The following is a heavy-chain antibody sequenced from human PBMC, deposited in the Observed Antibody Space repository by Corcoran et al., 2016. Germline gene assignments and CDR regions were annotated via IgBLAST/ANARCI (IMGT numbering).Heavy chain of an antibody. J-gene: IGHJ6*02. D-gene: IGHD4-17*01. CDR3: TTEAVNHAYGDYRYYYLGMDV. Sequence: EVQLVESGGGLVKPGGSLRLSCAASGFTFSNAWMSWVRQAPGKGLEWVGRIKSKTDGGTTDYAAPGNGSFTISRYDSKNTLYLQMNSLKTEDSGVLYWTTEAVNHAYGDYRYYYLGMDVLGQGTTVTVFS. V-gene: IGHV3-15*01. CDR2: IKSKTDGGTT. CDR1: GFTFSNAW.